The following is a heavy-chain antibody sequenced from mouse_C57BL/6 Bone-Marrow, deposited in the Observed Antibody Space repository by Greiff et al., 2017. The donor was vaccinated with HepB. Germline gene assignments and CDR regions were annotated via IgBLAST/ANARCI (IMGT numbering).Heavy chain of an antibody. V-gene: IGHV5-12*01. D-gene: IGHD2-3*01. CDR3: ARQDGYWFAY. CDR1: GFTFSDYY. Sequence: EVKLMESGGGLVQPGGSLKLSCAASGFTFSDYYMYWVRQTPEKRLEWVAYISNGGGSTYYPDTVKGRFTISRDNAKNTLYLQMSRLKSEDTAMYYCARQDGYWFAYWGQGTLVTVSA. J-gene: IGHJ3*01. CDR2: ISNGGGST.